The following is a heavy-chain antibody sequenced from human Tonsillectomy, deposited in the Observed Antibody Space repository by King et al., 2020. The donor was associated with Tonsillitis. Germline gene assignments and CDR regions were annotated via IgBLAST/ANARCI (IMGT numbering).Heavy chain of an antibody. D-gene: IGHD2-2*01. J-gene: IGHJ6*02. V-gene: IGHV3-66*01. CDR1: GFTVNTTY. CDR3: ARARGTLPAASECDYDYYYGMDV. CDR2: IYSGGIT. Sequence: VQLVESGGGLVQPGGSLRLSCAASGFTVNTTYMTWVRQAPGKGLEWVSVIYSGGITFYADSMKGRFTISRDNFKNTVYLQINSLSVEDTAVYYCARARGTLPAASECDYDYYYGMDVWGQGTTVIVSS.